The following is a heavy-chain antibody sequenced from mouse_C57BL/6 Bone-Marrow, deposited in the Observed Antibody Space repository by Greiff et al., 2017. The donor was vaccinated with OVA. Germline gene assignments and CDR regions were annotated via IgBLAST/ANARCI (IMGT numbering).Heavy chain of an antibody. CDR1: GYTFTSYW. V-gene: IGHV1-72*01. Sequence: QVQLQQPGAELVKPGASVKLSCKASGYTFTSYWMHWVKQRPGRGLEWIGRIDPYRGGTKYNEKFKRKATLTVDKPSSTAYMQLSSLTSEDSAVYDGARVYGYYRAWFAYWGQGTLVTVSA. CDR3: ARVYGYYRAWFAY. CDR2: IDPYRGGT. J-gene: IGHJ3*01. D-gene: IGHD2-3*01.